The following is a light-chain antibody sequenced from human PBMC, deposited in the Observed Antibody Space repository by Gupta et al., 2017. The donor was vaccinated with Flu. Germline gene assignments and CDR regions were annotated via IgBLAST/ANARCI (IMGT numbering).Light chain of an antibody. CDR2: GAS. CDR1: QSVSSSY. J-gene: IGKJ3*01. Sequence: EIVLTQSPGTLSLSPGERATLSCRASQSVSSSYLAWYQQKPGQAPRLLIYGASSRATGIPDRFSGSGSGTDFTITISRLEPEDFAVYYCQQYGSSPRTFGPGTKVDIK. V-gene: IGKV3-20*01. CDR3: QQYGSSPRT.